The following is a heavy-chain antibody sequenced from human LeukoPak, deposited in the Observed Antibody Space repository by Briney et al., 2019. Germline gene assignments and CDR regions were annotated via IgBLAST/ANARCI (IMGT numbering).Heavy chain of an antibody. J-gene: IGHJ4*02. V-gene: IGHV4-59*08. CDR1: GGSISSYY. Sequence: SETLSLTCTVSGGSISSYYWSWIRQPPGKGLEWIGYIYYSGSTNYNPSLKSRVTISVDTSKNQFSLKLSSVTAADTAVYYCARLQGDGHDYGDYGYFDYWGQGTLVTVSS. CDR3: ARLQGDGHDYGDYGYFDY. CDR2: IYYSGST. D-gene: IGHD4-17*01.